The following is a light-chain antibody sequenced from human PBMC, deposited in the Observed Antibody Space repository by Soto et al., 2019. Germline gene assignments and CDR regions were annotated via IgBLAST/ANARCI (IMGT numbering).Light chain of an antibody. Sequence: DIQMTQSPSTLSASVGDRVTITCRASQSISSWLAWHQQKPGKAPRLLIYKASNLESAVPSRFSGSGSGTEFTLTITSLQPDDSATYYCQQYNDNWTFGQGTKVEIK. J-gene: IGKJ1*01. CDR2: KAS. CDR1: QSISSW. CDR3: QQYNDNWT. V-gene: IGKV1-5*03.